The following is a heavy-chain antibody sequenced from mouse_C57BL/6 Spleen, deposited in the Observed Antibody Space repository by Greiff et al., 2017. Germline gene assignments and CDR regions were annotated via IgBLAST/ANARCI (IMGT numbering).Heavy chain of an antibody. Sequence: LQLPQPRAELVKPGASVKLSCKASGYTFTSYWMHWVKQRPEQGREWIGMIHPNSGSPNYNEKFKSKATQTVDESSSTAYMQLSSLTSEDSAVYYCASYDYDNYAMDYWGQGTSVTVSS. V-gene: IGHV1-64*01. D-gene: IGHD2-4*01. CDR1: GYTFTSYW. CDR3: ASYDYDNYAMDY. J-gene: IGHJ4*01. CDR2: IHPNSGSP.